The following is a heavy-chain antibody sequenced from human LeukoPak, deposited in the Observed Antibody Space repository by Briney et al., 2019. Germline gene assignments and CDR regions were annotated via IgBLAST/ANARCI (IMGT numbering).Heavy chain of an antibody. CDR2: FDPEDGET. J-gene: IGHJ3*02. V-gene: IGHV1-24*01. Sequence: GAPVKVSCKVSGYTLTELSMHWVRQAPGKGLEWMGGFDPEDGETIHAQKFQGRVTMTEDTSTDTAYMELSSLRSEDTAVYYCATARLGNPHDAFDIWGQGTMVTVSS. CDR3: ATARLGNPHDAFDI. CDR1: GYTLTELS. D-gene: IGHD7-27*01.